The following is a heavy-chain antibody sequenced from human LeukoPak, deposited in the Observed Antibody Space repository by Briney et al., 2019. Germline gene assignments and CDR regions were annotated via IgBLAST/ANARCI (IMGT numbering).Heavy chain of an antibody. J-gene: IGHJ4*02. CDR1: GGSISSSYW. CDR3: ARGRGLSSGWYSR. CDR2: VYHSGST. Sequence: SGTLSLTCAVSGGSISSSYWWSWVRQPPGKGLEWIGEVYHSGSTNYNPSLKSRVTISVDTSKNQFSLKLSSVTAADTAVYYCARGRGLSSGWYSRWGQGTLVTVSS. V-gene: IGHV4-4*02. D-gene: IGHD6-19*01.